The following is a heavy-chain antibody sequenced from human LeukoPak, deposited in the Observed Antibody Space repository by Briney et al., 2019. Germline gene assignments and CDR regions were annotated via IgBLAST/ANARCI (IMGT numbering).Heavy chain of an antibody. CDR1: GFTFSSYW. Sequence: PGWSLRLSCAASGFTFSSYWMHWVRQAPGKGLVWVSRINSDGSSTSYADSVKGRFTISRDNAKNTLYLQMNSLRAEDTAVYYCARAEELLLWFGELLSSHYYGMDVWGQGTTVTVSS. D-gene: IGHD3-10*01. CDR2: INSDGSST. CDR3: ARAEELLLWFGELLSSHYYGMDV. V-gene: IGHV3-74*01. J-gene: IGHJ6*02.